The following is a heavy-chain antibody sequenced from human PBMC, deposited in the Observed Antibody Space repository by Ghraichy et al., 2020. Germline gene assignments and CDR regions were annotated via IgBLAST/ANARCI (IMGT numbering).Heavy chain of an antibody. CDR2: IKRDGSEK. J-gene: IGHJ4*02. CDR3: AKYEDTGGALDY. D-gene: IGHD2-8*02. CDR1: GFSFDNYW. V-gene: IGHV3-7*01. Sequence: GGSQRLSCAASGFSFDNYWMTWVRQLPGRGLECVANIKRDGSEKWYLDAVKGRFTISRDNAKNSLYLQMNSLRVDDTAVYYCAKYEDTGGALDYWGQGTLVTVSS.